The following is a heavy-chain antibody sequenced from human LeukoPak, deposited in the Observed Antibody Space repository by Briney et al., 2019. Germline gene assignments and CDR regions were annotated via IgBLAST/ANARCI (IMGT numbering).Heavy chain of an antibody. V-gene: IGHV3-23*01. CDR1: GFTFSSYA. CDR2: ISGSGGST. D-gene: IGHD3-3*01. Sequence: GGSLSLSCAASGFTFSSYAMSWVRQAPGKGLEWVSAISGSGGSTYYADSVKGRFTISRDNSKNTLYLQMNSLRAEDTAVYYCAKGYDFWSGNWDYWGQGTLVTVSS. CDR3: AKGYDFWSGNWDY. J-gene: IGHJ4*02.